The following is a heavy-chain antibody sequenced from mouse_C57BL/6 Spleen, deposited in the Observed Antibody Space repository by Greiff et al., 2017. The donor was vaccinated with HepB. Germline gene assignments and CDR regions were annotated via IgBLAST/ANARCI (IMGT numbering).Heavy chain of an antibody. CDR3: ARRLTGYAMDY. Sequence: DVMLVESGGGLVKPGGSLKLSCAASGFTFSSYTMSWVRQTPEKRLEWVATISGGGGNTYYPDSVKGRFTISRDNAKNTLYLQMSSLRSEDTALYYCARRLTGYAMDYWGQGTSVTVSS. CDR1: GFTFSSYT. D-gene: IGHD4-1*01. J-gene: IGHJ4*01. CDR2: ISGGGGNT. V-gene: IGHV5-9*01.